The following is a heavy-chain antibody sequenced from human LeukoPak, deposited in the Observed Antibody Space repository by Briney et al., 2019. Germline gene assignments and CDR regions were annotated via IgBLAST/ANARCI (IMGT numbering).Heavy chain of an antibody. CDR2: IYYSGSS. CDR3: ARNRDGYNSFDY. J-gene: IGHJ4*02. D-gene: IGHD5-24*01. Sequence: SETLSLTCTVSGGSINNGGYYWSWIRQHPGKGLEWIGYIYYSGSSYYNPSLRSRVTVSVDTSKNHLSLKLSSVTAADTAVYYCARNRDGYNSFDYWGQGTLVTVSS. V-gene: IGHV4-31*03. CDR1: GGSINNGGYY.